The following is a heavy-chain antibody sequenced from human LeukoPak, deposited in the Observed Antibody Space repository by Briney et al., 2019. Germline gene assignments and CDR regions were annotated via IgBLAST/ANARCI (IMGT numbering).Heavy chain of an antibody. D-gene: IGHD5-12*01. Sequence: GGSLRLSCAASGFTFSSYSMNWVRQAPGKGLEWVSSISGSSSYIYYADSVKGRFTISRDNAKNSLYLQMNSLRAEDTAVYYCARDKGGYEPIDYWGQGTLVTVSS. CDR1: GFTFSSYS. J-gene: IGHJ4*02. V-gene: IGHV3-21*01. CDR2: ISGSSSYI. CDR3: ARDKGGYEPIDY.